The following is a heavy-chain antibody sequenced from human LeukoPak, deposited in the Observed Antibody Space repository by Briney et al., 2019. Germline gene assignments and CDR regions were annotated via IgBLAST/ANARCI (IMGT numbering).Heavy chain of an antibody. Sequence: PGGSLRLSCGGSGFIFSIYAINWVSQTPGKGLEWLSAISNDGRHMYYTDSVKGRFTTSRDNSRNTVYLQMNGLRVEDTAVYYCATVMASSPSTAYFAYWGQGTLVTVSS. D-gene: IGHD6-6*01. CDR1: GFIFSIYA. V-gene: IGHV3-23*01. CDR2: ISNDGRHM. J-gene: IGHJ4*02. CDR3: ATVMASSPSTAYFAY.